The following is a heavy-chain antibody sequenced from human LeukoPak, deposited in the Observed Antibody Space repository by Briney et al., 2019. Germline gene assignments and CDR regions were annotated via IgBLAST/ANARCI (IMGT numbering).Heavy chain of an antibody. D-gene: IGHD3-10*01. J-gene: IGHJ4*02. V-gene: IGHV4-39*07. CDR1: GGSITSSGYY. Sequence: SETLSLTCTVSGGSITSSGYYWGWIRQPPGKGLEWIGSMYYSGSTNYNPSLKSRVTISVDTSKNQFSLKLSSVTAADTAVYYCATGGSGNYHDYWGQGSLVIVSS. CDR2: MYYSGST. CDR3: ATGGSGNYHDY.